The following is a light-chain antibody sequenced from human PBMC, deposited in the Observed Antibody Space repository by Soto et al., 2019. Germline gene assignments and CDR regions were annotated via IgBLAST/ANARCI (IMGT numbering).Light chain of an antibody. CDR2: DAS. V-gene: IGKV1-33*01. J-gene: IGKJ4*01. Sequence: DIQMTQSPSSLSASVGDRVTITCQASQGISNYLNWYQQKPGKAPKLLIYDASNLETGVPSRFSGSGSGTDFTFTISSLQPEDIATYYCQQYDNRPPTFGGGTKVEIK. CDR1: QGISNY. CDR3: QQYDNRPPT.